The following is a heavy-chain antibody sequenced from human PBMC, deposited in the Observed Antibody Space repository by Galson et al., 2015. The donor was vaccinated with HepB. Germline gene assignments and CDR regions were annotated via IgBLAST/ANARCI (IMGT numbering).Heavy chain of an antibody. Sequence: SLRLSCAASGFTFSSYWMHWVRQAPGKGLVWVSRINSDGSSTSYADSVKGRFTISRDNAKNTLYLQMNSLRAEDTAVYYCARVSAGSWSSSWLYYYYGMDVWGQGTTVTVSS. CDR1: GFTFSSYW. V-gene: IGHV3-74*01. CDR3: ARVSAGSWSSSWLYYYYGMDV. D-gene: IGHD6-13*01. CDR2: INSDGSST. J-gene: IGHJ6*02.